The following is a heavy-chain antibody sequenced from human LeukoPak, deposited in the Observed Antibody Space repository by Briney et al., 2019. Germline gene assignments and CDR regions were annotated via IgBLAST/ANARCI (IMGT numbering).Heavy chain of an antibody. Sequence: SVKVSCKASGGTFSSYAISWVRQAPGQGLEWMGGIIPIFGTANYAQKFQGRVTITTDESTSTAYMEQSSLRSEDTAVYYCARTPIGPAATFYYYYMDVWGKGTTVTVSS. CDR1: GGTFSSYA. CDR3: ARTPIGPAATFYYYYMDV. CDR2: IIPIFGTA. J-gene: IGHJ6*03. V-gene: IGHV1-69*05. D-gene: IGHD2-2*01.